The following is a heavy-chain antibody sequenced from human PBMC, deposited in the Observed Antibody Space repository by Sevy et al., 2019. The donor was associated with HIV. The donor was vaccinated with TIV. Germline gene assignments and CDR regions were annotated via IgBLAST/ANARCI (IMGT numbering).Heavy chain of an antibody. D-gene: IGHD1-26*01. CDR2: INPNSGAT. J-gene: IGHJ6*02. Sequence: ASVKVSCKASGYTFTDYYIHWVRQAPGQGLEWMGWINPNSGATKYAREFQGRVTMTRDTSLTTVYMELTNLISDDTAVYYCPRREDFVSYALDVWGQGTTVTVSS. V-gene: IGHV1-2*02. CDR3: PRREDFVSYALDV. CDR1: GYTFTDYY.